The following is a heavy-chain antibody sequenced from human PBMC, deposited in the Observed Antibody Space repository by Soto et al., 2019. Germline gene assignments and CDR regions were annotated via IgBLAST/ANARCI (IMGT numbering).Heavy chain of an antibody. V-gene: IGHV1-46*01. J-gene: IGHJ4*02. CDR3: EREGRGLEVAGTGDDY. CDR1: GYTFTSYY. D-gene: IGHD6-19*01. CDR2: INPSGGST. Sequence: ASVKVSCKASGYTFTSYYMHWVRQAPGQGLEWMGIINPSGGSTSYAQKFQGRVTMTRDTSTSTVYMELSSLRSEDTAVYYCEREGRGLEVAGTGDDYWGQGNLVTVSS.